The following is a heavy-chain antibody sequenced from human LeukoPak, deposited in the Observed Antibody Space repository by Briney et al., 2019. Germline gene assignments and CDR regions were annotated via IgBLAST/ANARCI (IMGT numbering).Heavy chain of an antibody. CDR3: AKDLEYSSSSLDY. D-gene: IGHD6-6*01. J-gene: IGHJ4*02. V-gene: IGHV3-9*01. CDR2: ISWNSGSI. Sequence: PGRSLRLSCAASGFTFDDYAMHWVRQAPGKGLEWVSGISWNSGSIGYADSVKGRFTISRDNAKNSLYLQMNSLRAEDTALYYRAKDLEYSSSSLDYWGQGTLVTLSS. CDR1: GFTFDDYA.